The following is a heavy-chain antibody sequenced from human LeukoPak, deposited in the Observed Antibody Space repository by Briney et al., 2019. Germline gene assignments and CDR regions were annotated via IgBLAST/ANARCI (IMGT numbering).Heavy chain of an antibody. CDR2: INPSGGST. CDR3: ARDHTKGPMADV. D-gene: IGHD3-10*01. V-gene: IGHV1-46*03. CDR1: GYTFTSYY. Sequence: ASVKVSCKASGYTFTSYYMHWVRQAPGQGLEWMRIINPSGGSTSYAQKFQGRVTMTRDTSTSTVYMELSSLRSEDTAVHYCARDHTKGPMADVWGKGTTVTVSS. J-gene: IGHJ6*04.